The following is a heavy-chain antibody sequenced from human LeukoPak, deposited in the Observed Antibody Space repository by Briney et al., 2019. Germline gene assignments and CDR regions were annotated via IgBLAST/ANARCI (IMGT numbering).Heavy chain of an antibody. J-gene: IGHJ3*01. D-gene: IGHD3-22*01. CDR3: AKDRGTITMTQDV. Sequence: GGSLGLSCVASGFNFGHNGMHWVRQAPGKGLEWLTVITYDGATINYVDTVKGRFTISRDNSKNTVYLQMNSLRAEDTAVYYCAKDRGTITMTQDVWGQGTMITVSS. V-gene: IGHV3-30*18. CDR1: GFNFGHNG. CDR2: ITYDGATI.